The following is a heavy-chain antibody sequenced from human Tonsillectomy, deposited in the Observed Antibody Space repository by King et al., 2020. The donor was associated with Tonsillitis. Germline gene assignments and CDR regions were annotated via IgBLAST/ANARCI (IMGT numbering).Heavy chain of an antibody. CDR2: LYRGGST. J-gene: IGHJ4*02. CDR3: ATLSSFDY. D-gene: IGHD3-16*02. V-gene: IGHV3-53*01. CDR1: GLTISNNY. Sequence: VQLVESGGRLIQPGGSLRLSCAASGLTISNNYMSWVRQAPGKGLEWLSVLYRGGSTYYADSVKGRFIISRDISNNTLYLQMNSLRAEDTAVYYCATLSSFDYWGQGTLVTVSS.